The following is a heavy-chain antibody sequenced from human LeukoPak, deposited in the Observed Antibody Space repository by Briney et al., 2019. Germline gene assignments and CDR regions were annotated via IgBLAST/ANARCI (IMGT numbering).Heavy chain of an antibody. J-gene: IGHJ4*02. V-gene: IGHV1-18*01. Sequence: ASVKVSCTASGYTFTSYGISWVRQAPGQGLEWMGWISAYNGNTNYAQKLQGRVTMTTDTSTSTAYMELRSLRSDDTAVYYCARSPLPSIAAAATFDYWGQGTLVTVSS. CDR2: ISAYNGNT. CDR1: GYTFTSYG. CDR3: ARSPLPSIAAAATFDY. D-gene: IGHD6-13*01.